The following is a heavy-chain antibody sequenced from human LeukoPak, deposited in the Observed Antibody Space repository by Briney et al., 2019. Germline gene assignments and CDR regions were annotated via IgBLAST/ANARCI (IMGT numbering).Heavy chain of an antibody. V-gene: IGHV1-58*01. CDR2: IVVGSGNT. CDR1: GFTFTSSA. Sequence: ASVKVSCKASGFTFTSSAVQWVRQARGQRLEWIGWIVVGSGNTNYAQKFQERVTITRDMSTSTAYMELSSLRSEDTAVYYCAALVPVVPQPLPEVDWGQGTLVTVSS. J-gene: IGHJ4*02. CDR3: AALVPVVPQPLPEVD. D-gene: IGHD2-15*01.